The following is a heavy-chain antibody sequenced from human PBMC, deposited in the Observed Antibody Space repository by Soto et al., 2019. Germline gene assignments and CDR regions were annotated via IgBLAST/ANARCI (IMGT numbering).Heavy chain of an antibody. CDR1: GGTFSSYA. CDR3: ASQYSSGWYTYYFDY. D-gene: IGHD6-19*01. CDR2: IIPIFGTA. V-gene: IGHV1-69*01. J-gene: IGHJ4*02. Sequence: QVQLVQSGAEVKKPGSSVKVSYKASGGTFSSYAISWVRQAPGQGLEWMGGIIPIFGTANYAQKFQGRVTITADESTSTAYMELSSLRSEDTAVYYCASQYSSGWYTYYFDYWGQGTLVTVSS.